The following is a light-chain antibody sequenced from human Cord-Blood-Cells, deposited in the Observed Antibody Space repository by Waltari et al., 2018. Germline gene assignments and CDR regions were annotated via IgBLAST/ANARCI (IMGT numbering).Light chain of an antibody. CDR3: QQSYSTRIT. Sequence: DVQVTQSPHSLSASVGDRVTLTCRASQSISSYLNWYQQKPGKAPKLLIYAASSLQSGVPSRFSGSGSGTDFTLTISSLQPEDFATYYCQQSYSTRITFGQGTRLEIK. V-gene: IGKV1-39*01. CDR1: QSISSY. CDR2: AAS. J-gene: IGKJ5*01.